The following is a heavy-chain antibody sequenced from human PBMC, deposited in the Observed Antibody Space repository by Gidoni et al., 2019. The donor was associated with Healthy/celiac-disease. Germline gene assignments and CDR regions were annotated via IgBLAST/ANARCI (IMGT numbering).Heavy chain of an antibody. CDR3: ASTPGYCSSTSCYGYYYYGMDV. J-gene: IGHJ6*02. CDR2: INYSGST. Sequence: QLQLQESGPRLVKPSETLSLTCTVSGRSISRRSYYWGWIRQSPGKGLEWIGRINYSGSTYYNPSLKSRVTISVDTSKNQFSLKLSSVTAADTAVYYCASTPGYCSSTSCYGYYYYGMDVWGQGTTVTVSS. CDR1: GRSISRRSYY. D-gene: IGHD2-2*01. V-gene: IGHV4-39*01.